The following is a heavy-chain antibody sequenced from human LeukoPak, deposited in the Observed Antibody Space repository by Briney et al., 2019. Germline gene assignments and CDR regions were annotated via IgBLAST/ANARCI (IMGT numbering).Heavy chain of an antibody. CDR2: ISDSGGST. V-gene: IGHV3-23*01. CDR1: GFTFSSYA. D-gene: IGHD3-22*01. Sequence: GGSLRLSCAASGFTFSSYAMSWVRQAPGKGLEWVSAISDSGGSTYYADSVKGRFTISRDNSKNTLYLQMNSLRAEDTAVYYCANDNYYDSSGYYGWFDPWGQGTLVTVSS. J-gene: IGHJ5*02. CDR3: ANDNYYDSSGYYGWFDP.